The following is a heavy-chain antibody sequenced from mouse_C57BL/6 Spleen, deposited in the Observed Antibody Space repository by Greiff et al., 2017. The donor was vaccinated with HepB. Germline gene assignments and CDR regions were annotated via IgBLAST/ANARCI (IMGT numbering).Heavy chain of an antibody. CDR3: TPYYGSSSRYWYFDV. CDR1: GYTFTDYE. J-gene: IGHJ1*03. D-gene: IGHD1-1*01. CDR2: IDPETGGT. V-gene: IGHV1-15*01. Sequence: VQLKESGAELVRPGASVTLSCKASGYTFTDYEMHWVKQTPVHGLEWIGAIDPETGGTAYNQKFKGKAILTADKSSSTAYMELRSLTSEDSAVYYCTPYYGSSSRYWYFDVWGTGTTVTVSS.